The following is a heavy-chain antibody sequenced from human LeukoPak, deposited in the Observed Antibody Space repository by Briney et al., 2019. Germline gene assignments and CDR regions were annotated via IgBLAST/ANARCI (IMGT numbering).Heavy chain of an antibody. J-gene: IGHJ4*02. V-gene: IGHV3-21*01. Sequence: GGSLRLSCAASGFTLSSYAMSWVRQAPGKGLEWVSAISDSGNTYHADSVKGRFTISRDNAKNSLYLQMNSLRAEDTAVYYCARERGGSYYYDSSGLFDYWGQGTLVTVSS. D-gene: IGHD3-22*01. CDR1: GFTLSSYA. CDR2: ISDSGNT. CDR3: ARERGGSYYYDSSGLFDY.